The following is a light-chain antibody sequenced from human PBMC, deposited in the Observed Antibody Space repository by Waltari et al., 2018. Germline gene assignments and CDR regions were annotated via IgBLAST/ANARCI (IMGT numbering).Light chain of an antibody. V-gene: IGLV2-8*01. CDR2: EVN. CDR3: TSYAGINNLV. J-gene: IGLJ1*01. CDR1: SNDVAGYTY. Sequence: QSALTHPPSASGSPGLSVTISCTGTSNDVAGYTYVSWYQQYPGKVPKLLIYEVNKRPSGVPDRFSGSKSGNTASLTVSGLQAEDEATYYCTSYAGINNLVFGTGTKVTVL.